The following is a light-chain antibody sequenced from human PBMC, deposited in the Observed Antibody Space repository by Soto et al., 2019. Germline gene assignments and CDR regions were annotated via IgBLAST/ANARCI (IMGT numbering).Light chain of an antibody. CDR1: NSNIGAGYD. CDR2: GNT. J-gene: IGLJ1*01. V-gene: IGLV1-40*01. Sequence: QSVLTQPPSVSGAPGQRVTISCTGSNSNIGAGYDVHWYQQLPGTAPKLLIFGNTNRPSGVPDRFSGSKSGTSASLAITGLQAEDEADYYCQSYDTSLSAYYVFGTGTKVTVL. CDR3: QSYDTSLSAYYV.